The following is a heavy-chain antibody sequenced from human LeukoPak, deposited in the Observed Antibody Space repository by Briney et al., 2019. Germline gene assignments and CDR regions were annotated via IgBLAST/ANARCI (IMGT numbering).Heavy chain of an antibody. J-gene: IGHJ4*02. CDR2: INHSGST. CDR1: GGSFSGYH. V-gene: IGHV4-34*01. D-gene: IGHD6-13*01. Sequence: SETLSLTCAVYGGSFSGYHWSWIRQPPGKGLEWIGEINHSGSTNYNPSLKSRVTISVDTSKNQFSLKLSSVTAADTAVYYCARVAAVGLYYFDYWGQGTLVTVSS. CDR3: ARVAAVGLYYFDY.